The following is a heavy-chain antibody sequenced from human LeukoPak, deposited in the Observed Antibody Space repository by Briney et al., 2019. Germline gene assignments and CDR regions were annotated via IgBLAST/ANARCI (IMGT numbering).Heavy chain of an antibody. D-gene: IGHD2-15*01. J-gene: IGHJ6*03. CDR3: ARDGGGPGGYYYYMDV. CDR2: INSDGSST. V-gene: IGHV3-74*01. CDR1: GFTFSSYW. Sequence: GGSLRLSCAASGFTFSSYWMHWVRQAPGKGLVWVSRINSDGSSTSYADSVKGRFTISRDNAKNTLYLQMNSLRAEDTAVYYCARDGGGPGGYYYYMDVWGKGTTVTVSS.